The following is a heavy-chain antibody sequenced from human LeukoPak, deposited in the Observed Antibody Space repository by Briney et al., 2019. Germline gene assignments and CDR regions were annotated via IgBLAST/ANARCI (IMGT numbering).Heavy chain of an antibody. D-gene: IGHD3-22*01. J-gene: IGHJ2*01. CDR3: ARDSRKITMTVVAKRGGYFDL. CDR1: GGTFNSYA. CDR2: IIPIFGTA. Sequence: SVKVSCKASGGTFNSYAISWVRQAPGQGLEWMGGIIPIFGTANYAQKFQGRVTITADKSTSTAYMELSSLRSEDTAVYYCARDSRKITMTVVAKRGGYFDLWGRGTLVTVSS. V-gene: IGHV1-69*06.